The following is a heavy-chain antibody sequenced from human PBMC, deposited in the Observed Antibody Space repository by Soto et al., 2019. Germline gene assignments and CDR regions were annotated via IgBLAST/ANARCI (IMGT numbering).Heavy chain of an antibody. CDR2: INHSGST. V-gene: IGHV4-34*01. CDR1: GGTFSGYY. Sequence: PSEPQPLTCTVVGGTFSGYYGRWIRQPQEKGLEWIGEINHSGSTNYNPSLKSRVTISVDTSKNQFSLKLSSVTAADTAVYFCASTYYDFWSVARYYMDVWGKGTTVTVS. D-gene: IGHD3-3*01. CDR3: ASTYYDFWSVARYYMDV. J-gene: IGHJ6*03.